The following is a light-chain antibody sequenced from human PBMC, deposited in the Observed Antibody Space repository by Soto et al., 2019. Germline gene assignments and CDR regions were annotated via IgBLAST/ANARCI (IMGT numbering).Light chain of an antibody. J-gene: IGKJ5*01. CDR3: QQYGSSLIT. CDR1: QSLTNSF. V-gene: IGKV3-20*01. Sequence: EIVLTQSPGTLSLSPGERATLSCRASQSLTNSFIAWYEQKPGQAPRLLIYDTSSRATGIPDRFSGSGSGTDFTLTISRLEPEDFAVYYCQQYGSSLITFGQGTRLEIK. CDR2: DTS.